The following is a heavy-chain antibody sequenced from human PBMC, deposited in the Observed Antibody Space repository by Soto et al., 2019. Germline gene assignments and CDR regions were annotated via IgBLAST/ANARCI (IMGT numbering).Heavy chain of an antibody. Sequence: QVQLVQSGAKVKKPESSVKVSCKTSGGTFVRHVISWVRKAPGQGPEWMGKINPLSGIPNYAQKFQDRVTFTADTDSSTAYMELSSLRSDDTAVYYCATPACAATWCSPSHNLDHWGQGTLVTVSS. V-gene: IGHV1-69*09. CDR2: INPLSGIP. CDR1: GGTFVRHV. D-gene: IGHD2-2*01. J-gene: IGHJ4*02. CDR3: ATPACAATWCSPSHNLDH.